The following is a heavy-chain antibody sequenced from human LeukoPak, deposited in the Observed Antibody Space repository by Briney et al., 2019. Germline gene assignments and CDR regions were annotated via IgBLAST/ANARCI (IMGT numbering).Heavy chain of an antibody. Sequence: KPSETLSLTCTVSGGSISSYYWSWIRQPPGKGLEWIGYIYYSGSTNYNPSLKSRVTISVDTSKNQFSLKLSSVTAADTAVYYCASGVDYGGNSAGVDYWGQGTLVTVSS. J-gene: IGHJ4*02. CDR2: IYYSGST. D-gene: IGHD4-23*01. CDR3: ASGVDYGGNSAGVDY. CDR1: GGSISSYY. V-gene: IGHV4-59*12.